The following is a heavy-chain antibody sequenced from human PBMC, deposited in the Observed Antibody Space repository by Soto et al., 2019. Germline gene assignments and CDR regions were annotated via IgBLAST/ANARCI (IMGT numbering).Heavy chain of an antibody. Sequence: PSETLSLTCTVSGGSISSYYWSWIRQPPGKGLEWIGYIYYSGSTNYNPSLKSRVTISVDTSKNQFSLRLSSVTAADTALYYCARRYGWLYFDYWGQGSLVTVSS. CDR1: GGSISSYY. D-gene: IGHD6-19*01. CDR2: IYYSGST. V-gene: IGHV4-59*08. CDR3: ARRYGWLYFDY. J-gene: IGHJ4*02.